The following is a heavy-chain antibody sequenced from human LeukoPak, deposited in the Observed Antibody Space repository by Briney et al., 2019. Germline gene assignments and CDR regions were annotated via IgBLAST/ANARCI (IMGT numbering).Heavy chain of an antibody. D-gene: IGHD1-26*01. Sequence: ASVQVSCKASGYNFNTYGISWVRQAPGQGLEWMGWISTYNDKTNYARNLQGRVTMTTDTSTSTAYMELRSLRSDDTAVYYCARDYNGSPRNYFDFWGQGTLVTVSS. V-gene: IGHV1-18*01. J-gene: IGHJ4*02. CDR3: ARDYNGSPRNYFDF. CDR1: GYNFNTYG. CDR2: ISTYNDKT.